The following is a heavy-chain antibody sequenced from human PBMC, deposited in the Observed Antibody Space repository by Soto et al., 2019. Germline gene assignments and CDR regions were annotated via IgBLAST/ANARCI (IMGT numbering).Heavy chain of an antibody. J-gene: IGHJ4*02. V-gene: IGHV4-59*01. D-gene: IGHD5-18*01. CDR2: ISYIVGA. CDR1: AGSISRYY. Sequence: PSETLSLTCGVSAGSISRYYWGWVRQPPGEGLEWIAHISYIVGASYNPSLKSRVTISLDTSKNQIALRLMSVTAADTAVYYCVGSIESRAMESFDYWGQGSLVTVSS. CDR3: VGSIESRAMESFDY.